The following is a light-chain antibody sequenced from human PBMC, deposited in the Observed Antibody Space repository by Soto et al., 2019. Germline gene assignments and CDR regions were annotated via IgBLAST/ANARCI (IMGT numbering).Light chain of an antibody. CDR1: QSITNSY. CDR3: QQYGYLVA. Sequence: EIVLTQSRRTLYLSPAERAALXCRASQSITNSYLAWYQQKPGRAHRLLIYGASSRATGIPDRFSGSGSGTDFTLTISRLEPEDFAMYYCQQYGYLVAFGGGTKVDIK. V-gene: IGKV3-20*01. CDR2: GAS. J-gene: IGKJ4*01.